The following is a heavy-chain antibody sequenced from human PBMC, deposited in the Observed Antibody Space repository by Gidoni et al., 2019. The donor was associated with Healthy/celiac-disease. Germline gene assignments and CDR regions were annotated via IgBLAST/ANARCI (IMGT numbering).Heavy chain of an antibody. V-gene: IGHV4-38-2*02. J-gene: IGHJ4*02. D-gene: IGHD4-17*01. CDR2: IYHSGST. CDR1: GYSISSGYY. CDR3: ARDYGDYLFDY. Sequence: QVQLQESGPGLVKPSETLSLTCAVSGYSISSGYYWGWIRQPPGKGLEWIGSIYHSGSTYYNPSLKSRVTISVDTSKNQFSLKLSSVTAADTAVYYCARDYGDYLFDYWGQGTLVTVSS.